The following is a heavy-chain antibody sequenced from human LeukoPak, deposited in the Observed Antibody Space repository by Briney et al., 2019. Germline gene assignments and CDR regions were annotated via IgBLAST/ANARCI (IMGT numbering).Heavy chain of an antibody. CDR3: ARAVAAAGTGFDY. Sequence: GGSLRLSCAASGFTFSSYSMNWVRQAPGKGLEWVSSISSSSSYIYYADSVKGRFTISRDNAKNSLYLQMNSLRAEDTAVYYCARAVAAAGTGFDYWGQGTLVTVSS. CDR1: GFTFSSYS. D-gene: IGHD6-13*01. CDR2: ISSSSSYI. J-gene: IGHJ4*02. V-gene: IGHV3-21*01.